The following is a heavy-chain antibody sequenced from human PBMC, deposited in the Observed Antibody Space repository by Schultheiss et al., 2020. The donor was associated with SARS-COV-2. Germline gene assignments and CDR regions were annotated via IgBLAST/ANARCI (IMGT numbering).Heavy chain of an antibody. CDR2: INHSGST. CDR1: GGSFSGYY. J-gene: IGHJ5*01. V-gene: IGHV4-34*01. Sequence: SETLSLTCAVYGGSFSGYYWNWIRQPPGKGLEWIGEINHSGSTNYNPSLKSRVTISVDTSKNQFSLKLSSVTAADTAVYYCANLGVSYSSGWENDSWGQGTLVTVSS. D-gene: IGHD6-19*01. CDR3: ANLGVSYSSGWENDS.